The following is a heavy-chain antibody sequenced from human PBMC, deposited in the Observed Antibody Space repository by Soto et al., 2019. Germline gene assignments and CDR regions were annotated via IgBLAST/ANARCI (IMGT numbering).Heavy chain of an antibody. CDR1: GYTFTSYG. J-gene: IGHJ3*02. V-gene: IGHV1-18*01. CDR3: ARGGDYYASSGYYSDAFDI. Sequence: QVQLVQSGAEVKKPGASVKVSCKASGYTFTSYGISWVRQAPGQGLEWMGWISAYNGNTNYAQKLQGRVTMTTDTYTSTAYMELRSVRSDDTAVYYCARGGDYYASSGYYSDAFDIWGQGTMVTVSS. D-gene: IGHD3-22*01. CDR2: ISAYNGNT.